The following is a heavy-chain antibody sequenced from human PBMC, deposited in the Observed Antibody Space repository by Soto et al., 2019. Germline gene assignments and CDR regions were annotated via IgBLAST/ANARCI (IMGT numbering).Heavy chain of an antibody. CDR3: ARGHYDFWSGYFATIDY. D-gene: IGHD3-3*01. CDR1: GGSISNYY. CDR2: IHYSGST. V-gene: IGHV4-59*08. Sequence: QVQLQESGPGLVKPSETLSLTCTVSGGSISNYYWSWIRQPPGKGLEWIGYIHYSGSTKYNPSLKSRVTISADTSNNQFSLKLSSVTAADTAVYYCARGHYDFWSGYFATIDYWGQGTLVTVT. J-gene: IGHJ4*02.